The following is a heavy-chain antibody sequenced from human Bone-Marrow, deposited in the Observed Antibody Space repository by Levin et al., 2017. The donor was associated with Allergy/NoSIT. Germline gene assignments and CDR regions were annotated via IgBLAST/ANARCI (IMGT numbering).Heavy chain of an antibody. CDR1: GGSISGYY. CDR2: MLYSGPT. D-gene: IGHD2-2*01. V-gene: IGHV4-59*01. J-gene: IGHJ6*03. Sequence: SETLSLTCTVSGGSISGYYWSWIRQSPGKGLEWIGYMLYSGPTNYNPSLKSRVTISVDTSKNRFSLKLNSVTAADTAVYYCARHCSTTTCRYHYYYMDVWGKGTTVNVSS. CDR3: ARHCSTTTCRYHYYYMDV.